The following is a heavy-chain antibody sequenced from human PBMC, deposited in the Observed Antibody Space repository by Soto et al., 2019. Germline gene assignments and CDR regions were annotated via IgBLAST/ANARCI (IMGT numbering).Heavy chain of an antibody. CDR2: FDPEDGET. D-gene: IGHD2-8*01. Sequence: ASVKVSCKVSGYTLTELSMHWVRQAPEKGLEWIGGFDPEDGETIDAQKFQGRVTMTEDTSTDPAYMERSSLRSEDTAVYYCATDRPFCTNGVCYTYYYYGMDVGGQGTTVTVSS. J-gene: IGHJ6*02. CDR3: ATDRPFCTNGVCYTYYYYGMDV. V-gene: IGHV1-24*01. CDR1: GYTLTELS.